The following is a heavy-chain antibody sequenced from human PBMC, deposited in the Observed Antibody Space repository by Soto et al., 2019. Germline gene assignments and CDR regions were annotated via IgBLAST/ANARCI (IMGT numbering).Heavy chain of an antibody. CDR3: AKGPYDTRGFYPYFDH. D-gene: IGHD3-22*01. CDR1: GFTFSGFG. Sequence: QVQLVESGGGVVQPGTSLRLSCAGSGFTFSGFGMHWVRQAPGRGLEWVATISYDASKDFSQDSVKGRFTISRDNAKNTVWLEMNNLRAEDTAGYDCAKGPYDTRGFYPYFDHWGQGTLVTVSS. V-gene: IGHV3-30*18. J-gene: IGHJ4*02. CDR2: ISYDASKD.